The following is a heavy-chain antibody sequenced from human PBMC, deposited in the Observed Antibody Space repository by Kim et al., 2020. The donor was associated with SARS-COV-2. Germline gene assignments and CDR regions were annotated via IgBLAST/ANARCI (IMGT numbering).Heavy chain of an antibody. J-gene: IGHJ6*02. D-gene: IGHD6-19*01. CDR3: ARVSGRSGWDGYYYYYGMDV. V-gene: IGHV4-39*01. CDR2: IYYSGST. Sequence: SETLSLTCTVSGGSISSRTYYWGWIRQPPGKGLEWIGSIYYSGSTYYNPSLKSRVTISVDTSKNKFSLKLSSVTAADTAVYYCARVSGRSGWDGYYYYYGMDVWGQGTTVTVSS. CDR1: GGSISSRTYY.